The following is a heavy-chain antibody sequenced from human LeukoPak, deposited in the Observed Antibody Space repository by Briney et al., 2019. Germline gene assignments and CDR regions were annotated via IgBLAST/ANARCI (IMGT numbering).Heavy chain of an antibody. V-gene: IGHV3-7*01. CDR1: GFTFSSYW. D-gene: IGHD1-26*01. CDR3: ARDSTYTGSFHDAFDI. Sequence: GGSLRLSCAASGFTFSSYWMTWVRQAPGKGLEWVANIGEDGSEKYYVDSVKGRFTISRDNAKNSLYLQVNSLRAEDTAVYYCARDSTYTGSFHDAFDIWGQGTMVIVSS. CDR2: IGEDGSEK. J-gene: IGHJ3*02.